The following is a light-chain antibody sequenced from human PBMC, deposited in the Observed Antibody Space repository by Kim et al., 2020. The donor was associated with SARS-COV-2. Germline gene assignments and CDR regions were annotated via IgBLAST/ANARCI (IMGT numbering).Light chain of an antibody. CDR3: QAWDSSTVV. CDR1: KLGDKY. V-gene: IGLV3-1*01. Sequence: SYELTQPPSVSVSPGQTASITCSGDKLGDKYACWYQQKPGQSPMVVIHQDSKRPSGIPERFSGSNSGNTATLTISGTQAMDEADYYCQAWDSSTVVFGGGTQLTVL. CDR2: QDS. J-gene: IGLJ2*01.